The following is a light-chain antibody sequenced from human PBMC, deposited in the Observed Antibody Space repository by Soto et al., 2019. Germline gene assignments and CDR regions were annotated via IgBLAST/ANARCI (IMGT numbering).Light chain of an antibody. J-gene: IGKJ2*01. CDR1: QSVSGW. CDR2: DAS. CDR3: QQYNVYPYT. V-gene: IGKV1-5*01. Sequence: DIQMTQSPSTLSASVGDRVTITCRASQSVSGWLAWYQQKPGKAPKLLIYDASSLQTGVPSRFSGSGSGTEFTLTISSLQPDDFATYYCQQYNVYPYTFGQGTQLEIK.